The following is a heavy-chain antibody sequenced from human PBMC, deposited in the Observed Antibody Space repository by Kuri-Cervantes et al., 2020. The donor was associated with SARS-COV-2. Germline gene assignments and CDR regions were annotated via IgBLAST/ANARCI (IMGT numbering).Heavy chain of an antibody. D-gene: IGHD2-21*02. CDR3: ARPLRTGDPNDAFHI. J-gene: IGHJ3*02. CDR2: INPDSGGS. Sequence: ASVKVSCKASGYTFTAYYMHWVRQAPGQGREWMGWINPDSGGSNYAQKFQGRVTVTRDTSASTAYMELTRLSSDDTAVYYCARPLRTGDPNDAFHIWGQGTMVTVSS. V-gene: IGHV1-2*02. CDR1: GYTFTAYY.